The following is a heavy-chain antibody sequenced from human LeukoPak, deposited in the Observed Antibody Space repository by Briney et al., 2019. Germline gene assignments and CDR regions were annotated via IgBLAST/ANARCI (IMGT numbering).Heavy chain of an antibody. Sequence: GGSLRLSCAASGFTFSSYEMNWVRQAPGKGLEWVSYISSSGTTIYYADSVKGRFTLSRDNAKKSLYLQMNSLRAEDTAVYYCARAGGPGIYWGQGTLVSVSS. CDR3: ARAGGPGIY. CDR2: ISSSGTTI. CDR1: GFTFSSYE. V-gene: IGHV3-48*03. D-gene: IGHD3-16*01. J-gene: IGHJ4*02.